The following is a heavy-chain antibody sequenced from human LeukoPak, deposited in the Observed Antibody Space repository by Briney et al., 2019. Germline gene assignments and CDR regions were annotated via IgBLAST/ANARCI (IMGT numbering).Heavy chain of an antibody. D-gene: IGHD3-22*01. CDR3: AKDGRRISMIGVVRRGHYFDY. V-gene: IGHV3-74*01. Sequence: TGGSLRLSCAASGLTFSSYWMHWVRQAPGKGLVWVSRINSDGSNTAYADSVKGRFTISRDNSKNTLDLQMNSLRAEDTAVYYCAKDGRRISMIGVVRRGHYFDYWGQGILVTVSS. CDR1: GLTFSSYW. J-gene: IGHJ4*02. CDR2: INSDGSNT.